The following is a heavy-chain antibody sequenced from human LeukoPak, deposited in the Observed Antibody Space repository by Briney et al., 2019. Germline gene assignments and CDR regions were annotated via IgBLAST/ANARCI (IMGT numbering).Heavy chain of an antibody. CDR2: INAGNGNT. D-gene: IGHD3-10*01. J-gene: IGHJ4*02. V-gene: IGHV1-3*01. CDR3: ARDRWNYYGSGSFGDY. Sequence: ASVKVSCKASGYTFTSYAMHWVRQAPGQRLEWMGWINAGNGNTKYPQKFQGRVTITRDTSASTAYMELSSLRSEDTAVYYCARDRWNYYGSGSFGDYWGQGTLVTVSS. CDR1: GYTFTSYA.